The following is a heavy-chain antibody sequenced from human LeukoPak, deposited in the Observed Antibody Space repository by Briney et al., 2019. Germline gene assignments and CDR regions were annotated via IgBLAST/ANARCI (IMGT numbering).Heavy chain of an antibody. Sequence: SETLSLTCTVSGGSISSNNYYWGWIRQPPGKGLEWIGSIYYSGSTYYNPSLKSRVTISVDTSKNQFSLKLSSVTAADTAVYYCARPYPYSSGWYLFDYWGQGTLVTVSS. V-gene: IGHV4-39*01. CDR3: ARPYPYSSGWYLFDY. J-gene: IGHJ4*02. D-gene: IGHD6-19*01. CDR1: GGSISSNNYY. CDR2: IYYSGST.